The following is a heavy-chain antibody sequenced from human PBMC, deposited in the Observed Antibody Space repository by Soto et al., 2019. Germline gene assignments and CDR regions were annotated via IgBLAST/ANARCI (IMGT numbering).Heavy chain of an antibody. CDR1: GGSISSGGYY. CDR3: ARESRFGELLPWFDP. V-gene: IGHV4-31*03. D-gene: IGHD3-10*01. J-gene: IGHJ5*02. CDR2: IYYSGST. Sequence: SETMSLTCTVSGGSISSGGYYWSWIRQHPGKGLEWIGYIYYSGSTYYNPSLKSRVTISVDTSKNQFSLKLSSVTAADTAVYYCARESRFGELLPWFDPWGQGTLVTVSS.